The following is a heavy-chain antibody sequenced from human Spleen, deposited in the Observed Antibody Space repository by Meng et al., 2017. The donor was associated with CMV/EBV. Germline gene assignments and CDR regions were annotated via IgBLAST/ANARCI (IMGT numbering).Heavy chain of an antibody. Sequence: KTSGYTFTRYGITSVRQGPGRGLEWMGWISTYNDDTKCERKFQSRVTMTTDTATSTAYMEVRSLRSDDTAVYYCEREYQLYSGSLDYWGQGTLVTVSS. D-gene: IGHD1-26*01. CDR1: GYTFTRYG. V-gene: IGHV1-18*01. CDR3: EREYQLYSGSLDY. J-gene: IGHJ4*02. CDR2: ISTYNDDT.